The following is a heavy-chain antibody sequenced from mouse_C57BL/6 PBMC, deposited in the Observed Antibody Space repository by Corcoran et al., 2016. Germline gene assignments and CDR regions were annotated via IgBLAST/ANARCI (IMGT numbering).Heavy chain of an antibody. J-gene: IGHJ2*01. V-gene: IGHV1-80*01. CDR3: ARELGRSRYFDY. D-gene: IGHD4-1*01. CDR1: GYAFSSYW. CDR2: IYPGDGDT. Sequence: QVQLQQSGSELVMPGASVKLSCKASGYAFSSYWMNWVKQRPGKGLEWIGQIYPGDGDTNYNGKFKGKATLTADKSSSTAYMQLSSLTSEDSAVYFCARELGRSRYFDYWGQGTTLTVSS.